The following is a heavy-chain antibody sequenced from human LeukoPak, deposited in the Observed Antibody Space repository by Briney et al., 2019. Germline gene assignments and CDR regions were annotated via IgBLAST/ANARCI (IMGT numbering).Heavy chain of an antibody. D-gene: IGHD4-17*01. J-gene: IGHJ4*02. CDR2: IYYSGST. V-gene: IGHV4-39*07. CDR3: ARGNGDYFY. Sequence: SETLSLTCTVSGGSVSSGSYYWGWIRQPPGKGLEWIGNIYYSGSTYYNPSLKSRVTISVDTSKNQFSLKLSSVTAADTAVYYCARGNGDYFYWGQGTLVTVSS. CDR1: GGSVSSGSYY.